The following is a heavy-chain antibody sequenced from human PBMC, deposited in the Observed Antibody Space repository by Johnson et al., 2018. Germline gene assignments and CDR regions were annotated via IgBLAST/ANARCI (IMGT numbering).Heavy chain of an antibody. J-gene: IGHJ5*02. V-gene: IGHV3-23*04. D-gene: IGHD7-27*01. CDR1: GFTFSSRG. CDR3: AKENSDVLTGKGGLDP. CDR2: ISRAGDTT. Sequence: VQLVESGGQLVQPWGSLRLSCAASGFTFSSRGFSWVRQTPGKGLEWVSAISRAGDTTYYSASVRGRFTVSKDNAKNTLYLDMNSLGAEDTAIYYCAKENSDVLTGKGGLDPWGQGTLVTVSS.